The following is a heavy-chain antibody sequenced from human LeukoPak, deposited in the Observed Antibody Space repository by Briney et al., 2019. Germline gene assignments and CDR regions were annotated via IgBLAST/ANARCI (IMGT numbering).Heavy chain of an antibody. Sequence: SETLSLTCTVSGGSISSYYWSWIRQPPGKGLEWIGYIYYSGSTNYNPSLKGRVTISVDTSKNQFSLKLSSLTAADAAVYFCARGRVSSSTWYSTYYYYFYMDVWGKGTTVTVSS. D-gene: IGHD6-13*01. CDR1: GGSISSYY. CDR3: ARGRVSSSTWYSTYYYYFYMDV. V-gene: IGHV4-59*01. J-gene: IGHJ6*03. CDR2: IYYSGST.